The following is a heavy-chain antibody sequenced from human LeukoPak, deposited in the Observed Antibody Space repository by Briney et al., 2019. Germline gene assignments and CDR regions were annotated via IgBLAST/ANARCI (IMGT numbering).Heavy chain of an antibody. CDR1: GFTFSSYG. CDR3: ARDMGRGGATSDY. D-gene: IGHD1-26*01. V-gene: IGHV3-23*01. J-gene: IGHJ4*02. Sequence: GGSLRLSCAASGFTFSSYGMSWVRQAPGKGLEWVSAISGSGGSTYYADSVKGRFTISRDNAKNSLYLQMNSLRAEDTALYYCARDMGRGGATSDYWGQGTLVTVSS. CDR2: ISGSGGST.